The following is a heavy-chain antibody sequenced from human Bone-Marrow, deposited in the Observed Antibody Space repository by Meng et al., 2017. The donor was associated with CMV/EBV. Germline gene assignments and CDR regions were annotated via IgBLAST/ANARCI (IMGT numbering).Heavy chain of an antibody. D-gene: IGHD3-22*01. CDR1: GYTLAGYY. V-gene: IGHV1-2*02. CDR2: INPNSGGT. Sequence: SGYTLAGYYMDWVRQAARQGLEWMGWINPNSGGTNYAQKFQGRVTMTRDTSISTAYMELSRLRSDDTAVYYCARGTTNYYDSSGYTTWGQGTLVTVSS. CDR3: ARGTTNYYDSSGYTT. J-gene: IGHJ5*02.